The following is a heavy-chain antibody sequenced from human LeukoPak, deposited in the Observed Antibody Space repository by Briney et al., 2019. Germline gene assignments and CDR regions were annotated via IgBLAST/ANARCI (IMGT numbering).Heavy chain of an antibody. CDR1: GGSISSYY. CDR2: IYYSGST. CDR3: ARVGTYYYDSSGMNAFDI. Sequence: SETLSLTCTVSGGSISSYYWSWIRQPPGKGLEWIGYIYYSGSTNYNPSLKSRVTISVDTSKNQFSLKLSSVTAADTAVYYCARVGTYYYDSSGMNAFDIWGQGTMVTVSS. V-gene: IGHV4-59*01. D-gene: IGHD3-22*01. J-gene: IGHJ3*02.